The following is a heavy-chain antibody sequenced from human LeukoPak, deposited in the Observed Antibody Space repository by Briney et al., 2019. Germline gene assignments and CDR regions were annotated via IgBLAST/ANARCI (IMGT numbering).Heavy chain of an antibody. CDR3: ARDRPRYQSKYRKGPFSNWFDP. CDR1: GGSISGSSYY. V-gene: IGHV4-39*07. J-gene: IGHJ5*02. CDR2: INHSGST. D-gene: IGHD2/OR15-2a*01. Sequence: SETLSLTCTVSGGSISGSSYYWGWIRQPPGKGLEWIGEINHSGSTNYNPSLKSRVTISVDTSKNQFSLKLSSVTAADTAVYYCARDRPRYQSKYRKGPFSNWFDPWGQGTLVTVSS.